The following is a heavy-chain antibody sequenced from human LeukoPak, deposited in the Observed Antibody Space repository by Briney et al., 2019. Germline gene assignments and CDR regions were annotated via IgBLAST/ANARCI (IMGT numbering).Heavy chain of an antibody. CDR2: ISAYNGNT. CDR3: ARADYGDYVHYFDY. J-gene: IGHJ4*02. V-gene: IGHV1-18*01. CDR1: GYTFTSYG. D-gene: IGHD4-17*01. Sequence: ASVKVSCKASGYTFTSYGISWVRQAPGRGLEWMGWISAYNGNTNYAQKLQGRVTMTTDTSTSTAYMELRSLRSDDTAVYYCARADYGDYVHYFDYWGQGTLVTVSS.